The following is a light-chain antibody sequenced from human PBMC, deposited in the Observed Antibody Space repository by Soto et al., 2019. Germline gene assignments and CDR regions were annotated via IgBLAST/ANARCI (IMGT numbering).Light chain of an antibody. CDR1: QSVSSK. CDR2: GAS. J-gene: IGKJ1*01. CDR3: QHYNDWPPTWT. V-gene: IGKV3-15*01. Sequence: EIVMTQSPATLSVSQGERATLSCRASQSVSSKLAWYQQKPGQTPRVLIYGASTRATGIPARFSGSGSGTEFTLTISSLQSEDSAVYHCQHYNDWPPTWTFGQGTKVDIK.